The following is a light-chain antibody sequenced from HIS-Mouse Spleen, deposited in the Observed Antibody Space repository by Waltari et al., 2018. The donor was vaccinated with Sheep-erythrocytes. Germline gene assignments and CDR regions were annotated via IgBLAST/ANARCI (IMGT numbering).Light chain of an antibody. CDR2: AAS. V-gene: IGKV1-12*01. CDR1: QGISSW. J-gene: IGKJ5*01. Sequence: IQMTQSPSSLSASVGDRVTITCRASQGISSWLAWCQQKPGKAPKLLIYAASSLQSGVPSRFSGSGSGTDFTLTISSLQPEDFATYYCQQANSFPITFGQGTRLEIK. CDR3: QQANSFPIT.